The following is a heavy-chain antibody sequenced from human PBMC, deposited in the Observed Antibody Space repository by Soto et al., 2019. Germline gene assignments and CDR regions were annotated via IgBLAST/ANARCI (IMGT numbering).Heavy chain of an antibody. Sequence: PGGSLRLSCSASGFTFSEYSMHWVRQAPGKGLQYVSTISSDGDITYYADSVKGRFTISRDNSKNTLYLQMNSLRPEDTAVYYCVKVSTFYDILPGYYSTYFFDPWGQGTLVTVSS. CDR2: ISSDGDIT. CDR3: VKVSTFYDILPGYYSTYFFDP. CDR1: GFTFSEYS. V-gene: IGHV3-64D*06. D-gene: IGHD3-9*01. J-gene: IGHJ5*02.